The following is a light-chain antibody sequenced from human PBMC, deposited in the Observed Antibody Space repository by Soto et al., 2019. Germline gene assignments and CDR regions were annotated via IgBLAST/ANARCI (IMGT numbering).Light chain of an antibody. CDR1: QSLLHSNGYNY. V-gene: IGKV2-28*01. CDR3: MQALQTPRT. J-gene: IGKJ2*01. CDR2: LGS. Sequence: DIVMTQSPLSLPVTPGEPASISCRSSQSLLHSNGYNYLDWYLQKPGQSPQLLIYLGSNRASGVPDRFRGSGSGTDFTLKISSVEAEDVGVYYCMQALQTPRTFGQGTKLEIK.